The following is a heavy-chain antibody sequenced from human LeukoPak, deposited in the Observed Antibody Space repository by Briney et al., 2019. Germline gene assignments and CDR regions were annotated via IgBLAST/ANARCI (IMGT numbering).Heavy chain of an antibody. CDR3: ARETLIGNYFDY. J-gene: IGHJ4*02. CDR2: IYYSGST. D-gene: IGHD1-14*01. Sequence: SETLSLTCTVSGGSIRSYYWSWIRQPPGKGLEWIGYIYYSGSTNYNPSLKSRVTISVDTSKNQFSLKLSSVTAADTAVYYCARETLIGNYFDYWGQGTLVTVSS. V-gene: IGHV4-59*01. CDR1: GGSIRSYY.